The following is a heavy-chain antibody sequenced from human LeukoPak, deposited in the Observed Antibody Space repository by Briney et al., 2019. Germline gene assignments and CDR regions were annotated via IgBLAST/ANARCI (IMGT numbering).Heavy chain of an antibody. V-gene: IGHV1-3*01. D-gene: IGHD1-1*01. J-gene: IGHJ4*02. Sequence: ASGKVSCKAPGYTCTRYAMHWVRRAPGQRLEWMGWINADNGDTKYSQKFHGRVTIARDTSASTAYMEFSSLRSEDTAVYYCVRDRGGTGDFDYWGQGTLVTVSS. CDR1: GYTCTRYA. CDR2: INADNGDT. CDR3: VRDRGGTGDFDY.